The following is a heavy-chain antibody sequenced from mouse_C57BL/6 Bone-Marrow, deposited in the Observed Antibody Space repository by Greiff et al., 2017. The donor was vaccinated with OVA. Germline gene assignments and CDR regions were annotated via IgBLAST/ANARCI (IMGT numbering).Heavy chain of an antibody. J-gene: IGHJ2*01. CDR2: IHPNSGST. CDR1: GYTFTSYW. Sequence: QVQLQQPGAELVKPGASVKLSCKASGYTFTSYWMHWVKQRPGQGLEWIGMIHPNSGSTNYNEKFKSKATLTVDKSSSTAYMQLSSLTSEDSAVYSCARALILRYPLRYYFDYWGQGTTLTVSS. V-gene: IGHV1-64*01. D-gene: IGHD1-1*01. CDR3: ARALILRYPLRYYFDY.